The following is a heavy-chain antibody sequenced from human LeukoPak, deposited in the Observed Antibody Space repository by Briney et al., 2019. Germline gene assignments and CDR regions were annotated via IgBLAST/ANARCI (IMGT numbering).Heavy chain of an antibody. CDR3: AKESSGEGVRLFHT. CDR2: IANGGRT. D-gene: IGHD3-10*01. CDR1: GFTFGSYA. V-gene: IGHV3-23*01. Sequence: GGSLRLSCAVSGFTFGSYAMSWVRQAPGRGLEWVSGIANGGRTYYTDSVKGRFTISRDNSKNTLSLQMHSLRAADTAIYLCAKESSGEGVRLFHTWGQRNRVTVSS. J-gene: IGHJ5*02.